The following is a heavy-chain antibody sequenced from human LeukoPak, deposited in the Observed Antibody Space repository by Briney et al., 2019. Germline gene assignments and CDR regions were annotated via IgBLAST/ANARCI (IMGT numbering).Heavy chain of an antibody. CDR3: AKDPTLLWFGELCYFDY. J-gene: IGHJ4*02. D-gene: IGHD3-10*01. Sequence: GWSLRLSCASSGFTFSSYGMHWVRQAPGKGLEWVAFIRYDGSNKYYADSVKGRFTISRDNSKNTLYLQMNSLRAEDTAVYYCAKDPTLLWFGELCYFDYWGQGTLVTVSS. V-gene: IGHV3-30*02. CDR2: IRYDGSNK. CDR1: GFTFSSYG.